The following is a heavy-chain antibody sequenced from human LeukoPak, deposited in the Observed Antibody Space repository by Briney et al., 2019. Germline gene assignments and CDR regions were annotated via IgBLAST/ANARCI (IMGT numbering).Heavy chain of an antibody. CDR3: ARDPITMVRGVPIDY. Sequence: ASVKVSCKASGYTFTSYAMHWVRQAPGQRLEWMGWINAGNGNTKYSQKFQGRVTITRDTSASTAYMELSSLRSKDTAVYYCARDPITMVRGVPIDYWGQGTLVTVSS. CDR1: GYTFTSYA. J-gene: IGHJ4*02. D-gene: IGHD3-10*01. CDR2: INAGNGNT. V-gene: IGHV1-3*01.